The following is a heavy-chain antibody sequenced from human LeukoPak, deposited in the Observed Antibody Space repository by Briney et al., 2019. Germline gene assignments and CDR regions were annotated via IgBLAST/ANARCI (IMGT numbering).Heavy chain of an antibody. Sequence: GASVKVSYKASGGTSNSHAISWVRQAPGQGLEWMGRIISNLGTTNRAQKFQDRVTLTADKSTNTAYMELTSLTSDDTAIYYCATTNDGGGYQWGDFFDYWGQGTLVTVSS. CDR1: GGTSNSHA. J-gene: IGHJ4*02. D-gene: IGHD3-22*01. CDR3: ATTNDGGGYQWGDFFDY. V-gene: IGHV1-69*04. CDR2: IISNLGTT.